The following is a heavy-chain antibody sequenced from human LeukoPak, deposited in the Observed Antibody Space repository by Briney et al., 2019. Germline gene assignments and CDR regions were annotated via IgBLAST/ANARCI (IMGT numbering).Heavy chain of an antibody. J-gene: IGHJ4*02. Sequence: SGTLSLTCTVSGGSISSYYWTWIRQPPGKGLEWIGYIYYSGNTNYNPSLKSRVTISVDTSKNQFSLKLSSVTAADTAVYYCTRGMRGGSSGWFDFWGQGTLVTVSS. V-gene: IGHV4-59*01. D-gene: IGHD6-19*01. CDR2: IYYSGNT. CDR1: GGSISSYY. CDR3: TRGMRGGSSGWFDF.